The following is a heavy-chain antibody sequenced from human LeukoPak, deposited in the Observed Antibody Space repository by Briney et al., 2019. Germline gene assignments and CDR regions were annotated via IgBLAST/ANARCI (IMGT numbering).Heavy chain of an antibody. CDR3: ARGGSGYYGSGSYYKS. CDR2: VYYSGST. CDR1: GGSIGSGSYY. Sequence: SETLSLTCTVSGGSIGSGSYYWGWIRQPPGKGLEWIGSVYYSGSTYYNPSLKSRVTIFVDTSKNQFSLRLSSLTAADTAVYYCARGGSGYYGSGSYYKSWGQGTLVTVSS. D-gene: IGHD3-10*01. J-gene: IGHJ5*02. V-gene: IGHV4-39*07.